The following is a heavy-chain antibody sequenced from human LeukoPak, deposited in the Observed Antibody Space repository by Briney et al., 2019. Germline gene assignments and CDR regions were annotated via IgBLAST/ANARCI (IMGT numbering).Heavy chain of an antibody. Sequence: SVKVSCRASGGTFSSYAISWVRQAPGQGLEWMGGIIPIFGTANYAQKFQGRVTITADESTSTAYMELSSLRSEDTAVYYCARGRGEVGATTLWDYWGQGTLVTVSS. D-gene: IGHD1-26*01. V-gene: IGHV1-69*01. CDR3: ARGRGEVGATTLWDY. J-gene: IGHJ4*02. CDR2: IIPIFGTA. CDR1: GGTFSSYA.